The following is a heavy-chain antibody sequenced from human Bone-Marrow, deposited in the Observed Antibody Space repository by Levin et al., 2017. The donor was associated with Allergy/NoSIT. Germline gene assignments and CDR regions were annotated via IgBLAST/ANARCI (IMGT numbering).Heavy chain of an antibody. J-gene: IGHJ4*02. CDR1: GFTFNDAW. CDR3: TTDPRH. Sequence: GGSLRLSCAASGFTFNDAWMSWVRQAPGKGLEWLGRIKNKGDGGTTDFAAPVKGRFTISRDDSKRMLYLQMNSLKTEDTAVYYCTTDPRHWGQGTLVTVSS. CDR2: IKNKGDGGTT. V-gene: IGHV3-15*01.